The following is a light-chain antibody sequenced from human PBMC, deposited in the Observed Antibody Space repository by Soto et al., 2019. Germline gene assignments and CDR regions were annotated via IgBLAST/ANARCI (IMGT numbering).Light chain of an antibody. CDR1: QSVSSW. J-gene: IGKJ2*01. Sequence: DIQMTQSPSILSASVGDRVTITCRASQSVSSWLAWYQQKPGKSPNLLIFEASTLQRGVPSRFSGSGSGTEFTLTISSLQPDDFATYYCQHYDSHRGSFGQGTKLEIK. CDR3: QHYDSHRGS. CDR2: EAS. V-gene: IGKV1-5*01.